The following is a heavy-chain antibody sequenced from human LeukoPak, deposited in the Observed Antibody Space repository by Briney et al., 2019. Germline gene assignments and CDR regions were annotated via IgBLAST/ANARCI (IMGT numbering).Heavy chain of an antibody. J-gene: IGHJ4*02. Sequence: GGSLRLSCAAAGFTFSSYSMNWVRQAPGKGREWVSYISSSGSTIDYADSVKGRFTISRDNAKNSLYLQMNSLRAEDTAVYYCSRLRGYSYGYGDYWGQGTLVTVSS. CDR3: SRLRGYSYGYGDY. V-gene: IGHV3-48*04. D-gene: IGHD5-18*01. CDR2: ISSSGSTI. CDR1: GFTFSSYS.